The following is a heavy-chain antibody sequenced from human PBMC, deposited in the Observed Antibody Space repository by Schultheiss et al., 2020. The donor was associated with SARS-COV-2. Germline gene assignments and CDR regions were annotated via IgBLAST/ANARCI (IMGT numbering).Heavy chain of an antibody. J-gene: IGHJ4*02. Sequence: GGSLRLSCAASGFTFSSYSMNWVRQAPGKGLEWVSAISGSGGTIYYADSLRGRFIISRDNAKNSLYLQMNSLKTEDTAVYYCTVSRTFDYWGQGTLVTVSS. V-gene: IGHV3-21*03. CDR3: TVSRTFDY. CDR2: ISGSGGTI. CDR1: GFTFSSYS. D-gene: IGHD4-11*01.